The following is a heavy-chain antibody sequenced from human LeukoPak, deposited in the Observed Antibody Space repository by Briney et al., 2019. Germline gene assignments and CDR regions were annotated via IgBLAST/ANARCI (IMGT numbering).Heavy chain of an antibody. J-gene: IGHJ4*02. CDR1: GFTFSNYW. D-gene: IGHD4-11*01. Sequence: PPGGSLRLSCTASGFTFSNYWMMWVRQAPGKGLEWVANINEDGSEKYYADSVEGRFTISRDNAKNSLDLQMNSLRADDTAIYYCARSKIDYWGQGTLVTVSS. CDR2: INEDGSEK. V-gene: IGHV3-7*01. CDR3: ARSKIDY.